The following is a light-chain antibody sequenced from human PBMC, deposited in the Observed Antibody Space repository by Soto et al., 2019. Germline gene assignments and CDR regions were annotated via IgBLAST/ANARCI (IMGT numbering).Light chain of an antibody. CDR3: GPWDSSLSAYV. Sequence: QSVLTQPPSVSAAPGQRVTISCSGSSSNIGGNSVSWYQQLPGTAPKLIIYDDDKRPSGIPDRFSGSKSGTSATLGITGFQTGDEADHYCGPWDSSLSAYVFGTGTKVTVL. V-gene: IGLV1-51*01. J-gene: IGLJ1*01. CDR2: DDD. CDR1: SSNIGGNS.